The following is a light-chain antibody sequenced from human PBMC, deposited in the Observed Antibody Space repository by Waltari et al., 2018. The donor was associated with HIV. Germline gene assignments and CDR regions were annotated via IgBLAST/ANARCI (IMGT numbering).Light chain of an antibody. CDR3: QVWDSSRDLVV. CDR1: NIGSKS. CDR2: ADD. J-gene: IGLJ2*01. Sequence: SYVLTQPPSVSVAPGQTARITCGGNNIGSKSMYWYQQRPGQAPVLVVYADDDRPSGIPERFSGSNPGNTAPLSISRVEAGDEADYYCQVWDSSRDLVVFGGGTKLTVL. V-gene: IGLV3-21*02.